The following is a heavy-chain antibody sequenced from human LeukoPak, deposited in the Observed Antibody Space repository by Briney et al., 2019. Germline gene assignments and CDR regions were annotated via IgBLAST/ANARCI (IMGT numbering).Heavy chain of an antibody. V-gene: IGHV3-23*01. J-gene: IGHJ4*02. CDR2: ISGSGGST. CDR1: GFTFSSYA. Sequence: GGSLRLSCAASGFTFSSYAMSWVRQAPGKGLEWVSVISGSGGSTYYADSVKGRFTISRDNSKNTLYLQMNSLRAEDTAVYYCARDLPSPLRFLEWLLDYWGQGTLVTVSS. CDR3: ARDLPSPLRFLEWLLDY. D-gene: IGHD3-3*01.